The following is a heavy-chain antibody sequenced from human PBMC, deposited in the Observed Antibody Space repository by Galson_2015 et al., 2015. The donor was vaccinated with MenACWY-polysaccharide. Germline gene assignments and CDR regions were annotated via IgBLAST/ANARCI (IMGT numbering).Heavy chain of an antibody. Sequence: ETLSLTCTVSGGSVTSDNDYWGWLRQPPGKGLEWIGYMSYSGRGNSNPSLKSRVTVFIDTSKKQLSLRLTSVTAADTAMYYCAREPTYNRSFGWFDPWGQGTLVTVSS. CDR3: AREPTYNRSFGWFDP. CDR1: GGSVTSDNDY. CDR2: MSYSGRG. J-gene: IGHJ5*02. V-gene: IGHV4-61*01. D-gene: IGHD2/OR15-2a*01.